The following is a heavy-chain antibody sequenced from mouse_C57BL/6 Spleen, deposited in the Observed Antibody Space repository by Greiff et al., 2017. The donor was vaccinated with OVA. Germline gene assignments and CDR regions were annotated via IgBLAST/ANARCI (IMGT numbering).Heavy chain of an antibody. V-gene: IGHV1-69*01. Sequence: QVQLQQPGAELVMPGASVKLSCKASGYTFTSYWMHWVKQRPGQGLEWIGEIDPSDSYTNYNQKFKGKSTLTVDKSSSTAYMQLSSLTSEDSAVYYCARQGYSNYNWYFDVWGTGTTVTVSS. CDR2: IDPSDSYT. J-gene: IGHJ1*03. D-gene: IGHD2-5*01. CDR3: ARQGYSNYNWYFDV. CDR1: GYTFTSYW.